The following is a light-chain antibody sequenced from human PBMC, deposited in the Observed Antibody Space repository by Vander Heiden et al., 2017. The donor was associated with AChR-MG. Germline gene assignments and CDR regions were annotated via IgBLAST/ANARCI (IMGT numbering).Light chain of an antibody. V-gene: IGKV3-11*01. CDR2: DAS. Sequence: EIVLTQSPATLSLSPGERATLTCRASQSIGNSLAWYQQKPGQPPRVLIYDASDRATGVPVRFSGSGSGTDFTLTISSREPEDFAVYYCQLGSTWPRTFGQGTKLEIK. CDR1: QSIGNS. CDR3: QLGSTWPRT. J-gene: IGKJ2*01.